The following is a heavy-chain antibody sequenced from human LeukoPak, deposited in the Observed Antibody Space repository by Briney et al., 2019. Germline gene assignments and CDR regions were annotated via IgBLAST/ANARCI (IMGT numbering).Heavy chain of an antibody. J-gene: IGHJ4*02. CDR1: GFTVSSNF. V-gene: IGHV3-21*01. D-gene: IGHD3-10*01. CDR2: IGSGSSSL. Sequence: PGGSLRLSCAASGFTVSSNFMAWVRQAPGKGLEWVSSIGSGSSSLYYADSVKGRFTISRDNAKNSLYLQMNSLRAEDTAVYYCATNPSWFAEKHRDYWGQGTLVTVSS. CDR3: ATNPSWFAEKHRDY.